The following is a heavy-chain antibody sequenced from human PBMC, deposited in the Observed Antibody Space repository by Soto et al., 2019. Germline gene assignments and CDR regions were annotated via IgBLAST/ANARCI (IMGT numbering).Heavy chain of an antibody. CDR3: ASHGWYWFAP. V-gene: IGHV4-39*01. J-gene: IGHJ5*02. CDR1: GGSFSSCSCY. D-gene: IGHD6-19*01. CDR2: IYYNGGT. Sequence: PSETLSLTCTVSGGSFSSCSCYWGWIRQSPGKGLEWVGSIYYNGGTYYNPSLKSRVTISVDTSKNQFSLNLSSVTAADTAVYYCASHGWYWFAPWGQGTLVTVSS.